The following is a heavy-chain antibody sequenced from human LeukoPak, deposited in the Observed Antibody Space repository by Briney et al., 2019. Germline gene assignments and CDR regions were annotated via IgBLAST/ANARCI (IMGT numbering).Heavy chain of an antibody. V-gene: IGHV3-30-3*01. Sequence: GGSLRLSCAASGFTFSSYAMHWVRQAPGKGLEWVAVISYDGSNKYYADSVKGRFTISRDNSKNTLYLQMNSLRAEDTAVYYCARELEAFDIWGQGTMVTVSS. CDR2: ISYDGSNK. J-gene: IGHJ3*02. CDR1: GFTFSSYA. D-gene: IGHD5-24*01. CDR3: ARELEAFDI.